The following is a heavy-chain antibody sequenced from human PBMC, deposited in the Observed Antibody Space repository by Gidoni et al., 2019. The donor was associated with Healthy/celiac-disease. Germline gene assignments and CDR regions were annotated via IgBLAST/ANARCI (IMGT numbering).Heavy chain of an antibody. Sequence: QVQLVQSGAAGKKPGASVKVSCKASGYTFTSHYMHWVRQAPGQGREGMGRINPSGGSTSYAQKFQGRVTMTRDTSTSTVYMELSSLRSEDTAVYSCARMSAMVTFPYYYGMDVWGQGTTVTVSS. CDR3: ARMSAMVTFPYYYGMDV. J-gene: IGHJ6*02. V-gene: IGHV1-46*01. D-gene: IGHD5-18*01. CDR2: INPSGGST. CDR1: GYTFTSHY.